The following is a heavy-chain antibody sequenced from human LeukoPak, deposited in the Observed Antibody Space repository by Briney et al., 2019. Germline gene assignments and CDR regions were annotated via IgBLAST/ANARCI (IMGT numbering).Heavy chain of an antibody. J-gene: IGHJ4*02. CDR2: ISGSGGST. V-gene: IGHV3-23*01. CDR3: AKDNGELLSYFDY. D-gene: IGHD1-26*01. CDR1: GFTFSNSA. Sequence: GGSLRLSCAASGFTFSNSALSWVRQAPGKGLEWVSDISGSGGSTYYADSVKGRFTISRDNSKNTLYLQMNSLRAEDTAVYYCAKDNGELLSYFDYWGQGTLVTVSS.